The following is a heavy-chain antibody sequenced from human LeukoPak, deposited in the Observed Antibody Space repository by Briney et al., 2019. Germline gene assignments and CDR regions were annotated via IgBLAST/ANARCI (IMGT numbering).Heavy chain of an antibody. D-gene: IGHD3-22*01. CDR2: ISAYNGNT. Sequence: ASVKVSCKASGYTFTSYGISWVRQAPGQGLEWMGWISAYNGNTNYAQKLQGRVTMTTDTSTSTAYMELRSLRSDDTAVYYCARSEDYYDSSGCTSLDYWGQGTLVTVSS. V-gene: IGHV1-18*01. CDR3: ARSEDYYDSSGCTSLDY. J-gene: IGHJ4*02. CDR1: GYTFTSYG.